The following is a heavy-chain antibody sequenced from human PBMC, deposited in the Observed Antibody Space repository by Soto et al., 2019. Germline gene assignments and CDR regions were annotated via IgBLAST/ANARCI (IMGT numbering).Heavy chain of an antibody. CDR3: AREMVRYYDSSGYYSFDY. CDR1: GGTFSSYA. D-gene: IGHD3-22*01. CDR2: IIPIFGTA. V-gene: IGHV1-69*01. J-gene: IGHJ4*02. Sequence: QVQLVQSGAEVKKPGSSVKVACKASGGTFSSYAISWVRQAPGQGLEWMGGIIPIFGTANYAQKFQGRVTVTADESTSTAYMELSSLRSEDTAVYYCAREMVRYYDSSGYYSFDYWGQGTLVTVSS.